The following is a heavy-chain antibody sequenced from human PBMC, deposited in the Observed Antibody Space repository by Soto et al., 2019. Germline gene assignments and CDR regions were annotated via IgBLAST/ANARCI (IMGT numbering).Heavy chain of an antibody. CDR3: ARSIGSNYDGTYYRFYSMDV. Sequence: QVQLQESGPGLVKPSQTLSLTCTVSGDSISSGTYYWSWIRQHAGKGLEWIGYIEHIGKNYSNPFLKSRVTISIDTSKNQLSLKLGSVTAADTAVYYCARSIGSNYDGTYYRFYSMDVWGQGTTVTVSS. D-gene: IGHD3-3*01. J-gene: IGHJ6*02. CDR2: IEHIGKN. CDR1: GDSISSGTYY. V-gene: IGHV4-31*03.